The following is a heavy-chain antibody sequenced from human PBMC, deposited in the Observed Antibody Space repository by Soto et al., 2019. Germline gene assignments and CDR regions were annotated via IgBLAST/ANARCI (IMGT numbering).Heavy chain of an antibody. Sequence: SETLSLTCAVSGGSISSGGYSWSWIRQPPGKGLEWIGDINHSGSTNYNPSLKSRVTMSVDRSKNQFSLKLSSVTAADTAVYYCARGYITGTTGTTWGQGTLVTVSS. V-gene: IGHV4-30-2*01. CDR1: GGSISSGGYS. CDR2: INHSGST. CDR3: ARGYITGTTGTT. J-gene: IGHJ4*02. D-gene: IGHD1-20*01.